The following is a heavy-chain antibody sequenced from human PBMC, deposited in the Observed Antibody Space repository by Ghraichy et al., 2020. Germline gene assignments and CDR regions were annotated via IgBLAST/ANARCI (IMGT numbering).Heavy chain of an antibody. J-gene: IGHJ4*02. CDR1: GFMFSGSA. D-gene: IGHD4-17*01. CDR2: IRGKSNTYAT. Sequence: GGSLRLSCAASGFMFSGSAIHWVRQASGKGLEWLGHIRGKSNTYATAYGESAKGRFTISRDDSKSTAYLQMNSLRPEDTAMYYCVSIFDYGDYDQDSWGQGTLVTVSS. V-gene: IGHV3-73*01. CDR3: VSIFDYGDYDQDS.